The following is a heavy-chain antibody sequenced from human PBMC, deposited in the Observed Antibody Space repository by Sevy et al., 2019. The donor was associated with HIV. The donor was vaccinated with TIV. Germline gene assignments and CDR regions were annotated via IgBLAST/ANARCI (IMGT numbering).Heavy chain of an antibody. CDR1: GFTFSSYS. CDR3: ARAPLPSLVQGVKVPHQLGPVHYYGMDV. CDR2: ISSSSSTI. V-gene: IGHV3-48*01. D-gene: IGHD3-10*01. Sequence: GGSLRLSCAASGFTFSSYSMNWVRQAPGKGLEWVSYISSSSSTIYYADSVKGRFTISRDNAKNSLYLQMNSLRAEDTAVYYCARAPLPSLVQGVKVPHQLGPVHYYGMDVWGQGTTVTVSS. J-gene: IGHJ6*02.